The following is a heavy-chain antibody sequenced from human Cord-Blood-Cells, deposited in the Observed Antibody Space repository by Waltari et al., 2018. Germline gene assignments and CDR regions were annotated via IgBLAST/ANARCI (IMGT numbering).Heavy chain of an antibody. D-gene: IGHD2-8*01. Sequence: QVQLVQSGAEDKKPGSSLKVSCKATGGTFTSYALSWVRQAPAQGLEWMGGIIPIFGTANYAQKFQGRVTITADESTSTTYMELSSLRSEDTAVYYCASGYCTNGVCYDAFDIWGQGTMVTVSS. J-gene: IGHJ3*02. CDR2: IIPIFGTA. CDR1: GGTFTSYA. V-gene: IGHV1-69*01. CDR3: ASGYCTNGVCYDAFDI.